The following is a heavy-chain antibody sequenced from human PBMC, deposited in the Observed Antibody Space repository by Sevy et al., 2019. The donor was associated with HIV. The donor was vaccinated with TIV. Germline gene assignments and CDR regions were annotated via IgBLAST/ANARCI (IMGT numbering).Heavy chain of an antibody. CDR2: IKSKTDGGTT. CDR1: GFTFSNAW. J-gene: IGHJ4*02. D-gene: IGHD3-10*01. V-gene: IGHV3-15*01. CDR3: TTDPPFKLLWFGESLDY. Sequence: GGSLRLSCAASGFTFSNAWMSWVRQAPGKGLEWVGRIKSKTDGGTTEYSAPVKGRFTISRDDSTNTMYLQMNSLKTEDTAVYYCTTDPPFKLLWFGESLDYWGQGTLVTVSS.